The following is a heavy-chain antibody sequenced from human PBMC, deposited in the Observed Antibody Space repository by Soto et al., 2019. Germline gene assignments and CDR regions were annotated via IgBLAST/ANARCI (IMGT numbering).Heavy chain of an antibody. J-gene: IGHJ4*02. D-gene: IGHD6-6*01. CDR2: IYYSGST. Sequence: SETLSLTCTVSGGSVSSGSYYWSWIRQPPGKGLEWIGYIYYSGSTNYNPSLKSRVTISVDTSKNQFSLKLSSVTAADTAVYYCAREEHSSSSGLDYWGQGTLVTVSS. CDR3: AREEHSSSSGLDY. V-gene: IGHV4-61*01. CDR1: GGSVSSGSYY.